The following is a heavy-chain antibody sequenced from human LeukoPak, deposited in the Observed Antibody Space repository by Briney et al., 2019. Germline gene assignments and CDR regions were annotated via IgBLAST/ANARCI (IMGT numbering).Heavy chain of an antibody. CDR1: GGSISSSSYY. V-gene: IGHV4-39*01. CDR2: IYYSGST. D-gene: IGHD1-1*01. J-gene: IGHJ5*02. CDR3: ARPLSTATAWKNWFDP. Sequence: PSETLSLTCTVSGGSISSSSYYWGWIRQPPGKGLEWIGSIYYSGSTYYNPSLKSRVTISVDTSKNQFSLKLSSVPAADTAVYYCARPLSTATAWKNWFDPWGQGTLVTVSS.